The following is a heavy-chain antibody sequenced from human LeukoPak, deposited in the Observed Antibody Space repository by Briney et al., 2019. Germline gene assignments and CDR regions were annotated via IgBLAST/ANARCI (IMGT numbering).Heavy chain of an antibody. V-gene: IGHV3-23*01. D-gene: IGHD3-10*01. CDR1: GFTFSSYA. CDR2: ISGSGGST. J-gene: IGHJ4*02. CDR3: ARDATGGYYFDY. Sequence: PGGSLRLSCAASGFTFSSYAMSWVRQAPGKGLEWVSAISGSGGSTYYADSVKGRFTISRDNSKNSLYLQMNSLRAEDTAVYYCARDATGGYYFDYWGQGTLVTVSS.